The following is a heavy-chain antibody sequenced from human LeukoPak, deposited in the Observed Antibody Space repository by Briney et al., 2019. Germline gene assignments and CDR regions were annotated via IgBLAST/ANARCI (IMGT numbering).Heavy chain of an antibody. Sequence: SVKVSCKASGGTFSSYAISWVRRAPGQGLEWMGRIIPILGIANYAQKFQGRVTITADKSTSTAYMELSSLRSEDTAVYYCARGPAARETGTFDYWGQGTLVTVSS. CDR2: IIPILGIA. CDR3: ARGPAARETGTFDY. V-gene: IGHV1-69*04. J-gene: IGHJ4*02. D-gene: IGHD2-2*01. CDR1: GGTFSSYA.